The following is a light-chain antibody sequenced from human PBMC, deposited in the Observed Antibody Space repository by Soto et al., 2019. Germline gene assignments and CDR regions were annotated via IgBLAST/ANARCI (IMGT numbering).Light chain of an antibody. Sequence: IQMTQPPSTLSGSVGDRVTITCRASQTISSWLAWYQQKPGKAPKLLIYKASTLKSGVPSRFSGSGSGTEFTLTISSLQPDDFATYYCQQYETFSGTCGPGTRWIS. CDR1: QTISSW. CDR2: KAS. J-gene: IGKJ1*01. CDR3: QQYETFSGT. V-gene: IGKV1-5*03.